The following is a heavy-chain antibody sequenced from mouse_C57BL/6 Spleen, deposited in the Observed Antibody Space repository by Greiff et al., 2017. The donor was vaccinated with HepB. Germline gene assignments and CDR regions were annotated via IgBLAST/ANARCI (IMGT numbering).Heavy chain of an antibody. CDR1: GYTFTSYW. Sequence: QVQLQQPGAELVKPGASVKMSCKASGYTFTSYWITWVKQRPGQGLEWIGDIYPGSGSTNYNEKFKSKATLTVDTSSSTAYMQLSSLTSEDSAVYFCARGEDGSYYAMDYWGQGTSVTVSS. CDR3: ARGEDGSYYAMDY. D-gene: IGHD1-1*02. CDR2: IYPGSGST. J-gene: IGHJ4*01. V-gene: IGHV1-55*01.